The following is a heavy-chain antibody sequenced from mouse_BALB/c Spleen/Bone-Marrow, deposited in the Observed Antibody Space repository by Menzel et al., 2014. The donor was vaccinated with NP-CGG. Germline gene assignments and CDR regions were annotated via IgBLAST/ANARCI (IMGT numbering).Heavy chain of an antibody. J-gene: IGHJ1*01. CDR3: AREVRRYFDV. V-gene: IGHV1-63*02. CDR1: GYTFTNYW. Sequence: VQLQQSGAELVRPGTSVKISCKASGYTFTNYWLGWVKQGPGHGLEWIGNIYPGGGYTNYNEKSKGKATLTADTSSSTAYMQLSSLTSEDSAVYFCAREVRRYFDVWGAGTTVTVSS. D-gene: IGHD2-14*01. CDR2: IYPGGGYT.